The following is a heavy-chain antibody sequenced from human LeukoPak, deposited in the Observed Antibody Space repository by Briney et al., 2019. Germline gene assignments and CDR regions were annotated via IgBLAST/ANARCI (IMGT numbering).Heavy chain of an antibody. Sequence: PGGSLRLSCAASGFTFSSYSMNWVRQAPGKGLEWVSSISSSSSYIYHADSVKGRFTISRDNAKNSLYLQMNSLRAEDTAVYYCARDLGGYPGMGDYYFDYWGQGTLVTVSS. J-gene: IGHJ4*02. CDR2: ISSSSSYI. CDR1: GFTFSSYS. D-gene: IGHD2-15*01. V-gene: IGHV3-21*01. CDR3: ARDLGGYPGMGDYYFDY.